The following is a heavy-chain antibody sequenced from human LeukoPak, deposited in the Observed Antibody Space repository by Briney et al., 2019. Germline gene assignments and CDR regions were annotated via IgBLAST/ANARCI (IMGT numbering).Heavy chain of an antibody. J-gene: IGHJ4*02. Sequence: HPGGSLRLSCAASGFTFSSYWMHWVRHAPGKGLVWVSRINRDGSSTIYADSVRGRFTISRDNAKNTLYLQMNSLRAEDTAVYYCARDLYYYDSSGYYPIWGQGTLVTVSS. D-gene: IGHD3-22*01. CDR3: ARDLYYYDSSGYYPI. CDR1: GFTFSSYW. CDR2: INRDGSST. V-gene: IGHV3-74*01.